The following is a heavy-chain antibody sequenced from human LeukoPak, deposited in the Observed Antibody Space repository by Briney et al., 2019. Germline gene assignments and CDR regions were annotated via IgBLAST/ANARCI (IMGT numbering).Heavy chain of an antibody. J-gene: IGHJ4*02. D-gene: IGHD5-18*01. CDR1: GFTFSSYA. CDR2: ISYDGSNK. V-gene: IGHV3-30-3*01. CDR3: ARSGGGSWIQLWLDY. Sequence: GGSLRLSCAASGFTFSSYAMSWVRQAPGKGLEWVAVISYDGSNKYYADSVKGRFTISRDNSKNTLYLQMNSLRAEDTAVYYCARSGGGSWIQLWLDYWGQGTLVTVSS.